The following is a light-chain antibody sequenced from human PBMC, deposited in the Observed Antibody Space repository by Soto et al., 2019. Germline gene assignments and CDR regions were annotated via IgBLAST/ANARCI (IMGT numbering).Light chain of an antibody. CDR2: AAS. CDR3: QQLNTYPST. V-gene: IGKV1-9*01. Sequence: IKLTQSPSSVSASVGDRVTISCGASQDISSYLGWYRQKPGKAPKLLIYAASTLQRGVPSRFSGSGSGTDFTLTISSLQPEDFATYYCQQLNTYPSTFGGGTKVDIK. CDR1: QDISSY. J-gene: IGKJ4*01.